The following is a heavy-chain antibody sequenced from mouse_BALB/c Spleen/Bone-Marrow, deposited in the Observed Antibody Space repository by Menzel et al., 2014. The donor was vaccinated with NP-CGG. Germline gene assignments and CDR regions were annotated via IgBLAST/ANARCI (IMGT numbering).Heavy chain of an antibody. J-gene: IGHJ3*01. V-gene: IGHV5-9-2*01. CDR2: ISGGGSYT. CDR3: ARHAYYDQTEVSFVY. Sequence: EVQLQQSGGGLVKSGGSLKLSCAASGFSFNSYGMSWVRQTPEKRPEWVATISGGGSYTFYPDSVKGRFTISRDNAKNNLYLQLSSLGSEDTALYYCARHAYYDQTEVSFVYWGQGTLVTVSA. D-gene: IGHD2-4*01. CDR1: GFSFNSYG.